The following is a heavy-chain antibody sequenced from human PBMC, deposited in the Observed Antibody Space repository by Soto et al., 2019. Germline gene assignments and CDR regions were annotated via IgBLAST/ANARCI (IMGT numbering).Heavy chain of an antibody. J-gene: IGHJ4*02. V-gene: IGHV4-31*03. CDR3: ARAIAAAMAFDD. CDR2: IYYSGST. Sequence: PSETLSLTCTVSGGSISSGGYYWSWIRQHPGKGLEWIGYIYYSGSTYYNPSLKSRVTISVDTSKNQFSLKLSSVTAADTAVYYCARAIAAAMAFDDWGQGTLVTVSS. D-gene: IGHD6-13*01. CDR1: GGSISSGGYY.